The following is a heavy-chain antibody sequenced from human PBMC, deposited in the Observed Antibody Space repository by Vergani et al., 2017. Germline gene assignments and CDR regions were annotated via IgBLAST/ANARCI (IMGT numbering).Heavy chain of an antibody. Sequence: EVQLLESGGGLVQSGGSLRLSCAASGFTFSSYAMSRVRPAPGMGLEWVSALSGSGGSPYYADSVKGRFTIARDNSKKTLYLQMNSLRAEDTAVYDCAKVSSSWALGYWGQGTLVTVSS. D-gene: IGHD6-13*01. CDR3: AKVSSSWALGY. CDR1: GFTFSSYA. CDR2: LSGSGGSP. J-gene: IGHJ4*02. V-gene: IGHV3-23*01.